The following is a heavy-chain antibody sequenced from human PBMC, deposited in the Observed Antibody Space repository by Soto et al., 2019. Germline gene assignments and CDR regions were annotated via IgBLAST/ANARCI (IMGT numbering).Heavy chain of an antibody. J-gene: IGHJ4*02. CDR2: ISYGGST. V-gene: IGHV4-31*03. CDR3: SRGILV. D-gene: IGHD5-18*01. CDR1: GSTINNACYC. Sequence: SETLSLACTVAGSTINNACYCWSWIRQHPGKGLDWIGCISYGGSTSYNPSLKSRVTISVDTSKNQFSLKLTSVTAADTAVYYCSRGILVWGQGALVTVS.